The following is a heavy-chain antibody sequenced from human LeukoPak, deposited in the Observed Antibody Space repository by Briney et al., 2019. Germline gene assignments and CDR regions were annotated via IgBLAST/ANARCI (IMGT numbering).Heavy chain of an antibody. CDR1: GFTFSTYD. CDR2: IRYDGRDK. J-gene: IGHJ4*02. Sequence: GGSLRLSCAASGFTFSTYDMLWVRQAQGQGLVGMSFIRYDGRDKLYADSVKGRFTVSRDNSKNTLYLQMNSLRPEDTAVYYCAKRGGSYIGYFDYWGQGTLVTVSS. CDR3: AKRGGSYIGYFDY. V-gene: IGHV3-30*02. D-gene: IGHD1-26*01.